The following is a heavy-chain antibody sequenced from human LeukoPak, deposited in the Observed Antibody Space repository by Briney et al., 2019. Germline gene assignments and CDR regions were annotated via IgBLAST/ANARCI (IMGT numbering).Heavy chain of an antibody. J-gene: IGHJ4*02. V-gene: IGHV4-61*02. CDR3: VAGLGSSELDY. Sequence: PSQTLSLTCTVSGGSISSGSYYWSWIRQPAGKGLEWIGRIYTSGSTNYNPSLKSRVTISVDTSKNQFSLKLSSVTAADTAVYYCVAGLGSSELDYWGQGTLVTVSS. CDR2: IYTSGST. D-gene: IGHD3/OR15-3a*01. CDR1: GGSISSGSYY.